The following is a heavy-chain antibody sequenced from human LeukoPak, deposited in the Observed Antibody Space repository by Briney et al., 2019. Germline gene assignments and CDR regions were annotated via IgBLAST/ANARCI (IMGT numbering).Heavy chain of an antibody. CDR1: GFTFSSYA. J-gene: IGHJ4*02. CDR2: ISSSSSYI. D-gene: IGHD3-22*01. V-gene: IGHV3-21*01. CDR3: ARVVDSYYYDSSGYIDY. Sequence: GGSLRLSCAASGFTFSSYAMSWVRQAPGKGLEWVSSISSSSSYIYYADSVKGRVTISRDNAKNSLYLQMNSLRGEDTAVYYCARVVDSYYYDSSGYIDYWGQGTLVTVSS.